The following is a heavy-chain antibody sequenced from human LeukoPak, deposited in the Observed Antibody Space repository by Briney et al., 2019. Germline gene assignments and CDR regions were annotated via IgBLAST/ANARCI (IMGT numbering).Heavy chain of an antibody. Sequence: ASVKVSCKASGYTFTSYGISWVRRAPGQGLEWMGWISAYNGNTNYAQKLQGRVTMTTDTSTSTAYMELRSLRSDDTAVYYCARDRAYCGGDCYSYYFDYWGQGTLVTVSS. CDR3: ARDRAYCGGDCYSYYFDY. V-gene: IGHV1-18*01. CDR2: ISAYNGNT. D-gene: IGHD2-21*02. J-gene: IGHJ4*02. CDR1: GYTFTSYG.